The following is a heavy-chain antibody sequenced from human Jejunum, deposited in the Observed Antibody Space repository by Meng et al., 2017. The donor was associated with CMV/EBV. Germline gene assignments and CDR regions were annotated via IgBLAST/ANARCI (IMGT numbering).Heavy chain of an antibody. CDR2: TSPANTYA. V-gene: IGHV3-21*06. CDR1: YS. CDR3: VRSGQYFERSVYYYITFFDY. D-gene: IGHD3-22*01. Sequence: YSINWVRQAPGKRLEWVASTSPANTYAYYADSVKGRFSISRDNAKNSLYLQMHSLRAEDTAVYYCVRSGQYFERSVYYYITFFDYWGQGERVTVSS. J-gene: IGHJ4*02.